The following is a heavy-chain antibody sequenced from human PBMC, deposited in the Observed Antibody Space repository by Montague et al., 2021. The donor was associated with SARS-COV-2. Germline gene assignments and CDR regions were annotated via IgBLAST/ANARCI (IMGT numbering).Heavy chain of an antibody. CDR3: ARKARGWLSRPPYKYYFDY. J-gene: IGHJ4*02. CDR1: GGSFSGYY. Sequence: SETLSLTCAVYGGSFSGYYWRRFRHQPGKGVVWCVENNHSGSTNYNPSPKSRVTIIVVTSKNQFFLKLSSLTAADTAVFYCARKARGWLSRPPYKYYFDYWGQGTLVTVSS. V-gene: IGHV4-34*01. CDR2: NNHSGST. D-gene: IGHD3-22*01.